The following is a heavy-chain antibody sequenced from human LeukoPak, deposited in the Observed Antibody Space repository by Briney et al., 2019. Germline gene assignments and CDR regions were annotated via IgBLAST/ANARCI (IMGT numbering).Heavy chain of an antibody. CDR1: ILTFSSYA. J-gene: IGHJ4*02. CDR2: INHNGDNT. Sequence: GGPQTLSCSASILTFSSYAMSWVRHARGKGLEWVSTINHNGDNTYYADSVKGRFTISRDNFKNTLYLQMNSLRAEDTAVYYCAKALANWGQGTLVTVSS. V-gene: IGHV3-23*01. CDR3: AKALAN.